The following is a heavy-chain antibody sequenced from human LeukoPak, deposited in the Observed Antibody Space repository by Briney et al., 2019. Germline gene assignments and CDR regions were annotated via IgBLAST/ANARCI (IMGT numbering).Heavy chain of an antibody. V-gene: IGHV3-7*01. Sequence: GGSLRLSCAASGFTFRNYWMSWVRRAPGKGLEGVANIKQDGSEPYYVDSLTGPFTTSRDNAKQLLYLQMNSLRAEDTAVYYCARDFWGAYRVDYFDYWGQGTLVTVSS. CDR2: IKQDGSEP. CDR1: GFTFRNYW. D-gene: IGHD3-3*01. J-gene: IGHJ4*02. CDR3: ARDFWGAYRVDYFDY.